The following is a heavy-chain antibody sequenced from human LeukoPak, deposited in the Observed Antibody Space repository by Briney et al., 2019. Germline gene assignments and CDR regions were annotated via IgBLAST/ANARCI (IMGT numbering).Heavy chain of an antibody. D-gene: IGHD3-10*01. V-gene: IGHV3-23*01. J-gene: IGHJ6*02. CDR1: GFTFSSYA. CDR2: ISGSGGST. Sequence: PGGSLRLSCAASGFTFSSYAMSWVRQAPGKGLEWVSAISGSGGSTYYADSVKGRFTISRDNSKNTLYLQMNSLRAEDTAVYYCAREHSTMVRGVMNYYGMDVWGQGTTVTVSS. CDR3: AREHSTMVRGVMNYYGMDV.